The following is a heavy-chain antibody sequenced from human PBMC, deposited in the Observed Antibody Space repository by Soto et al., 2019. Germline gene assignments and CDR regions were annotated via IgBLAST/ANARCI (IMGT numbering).Heavy chain of an antibody. CDR3: AREATPVVTPWVFDY. J-gene: IGHJ4*02. Sequence: GGSLRLSCVASGFTFSVYSMNWVRHAPGKGLEWVAFISSSSGNIYYADSVKGRFTISRDNAKNSVYLQMNSLRDEDTAVYYCAREATPVVTPWVFDYWGRGTLVTVSS. D-gene: IGHD2-21*02. CDR1: GFTFSVYS. CDR2: ISSSSGNI. V-gene: IGHV3-48*02.